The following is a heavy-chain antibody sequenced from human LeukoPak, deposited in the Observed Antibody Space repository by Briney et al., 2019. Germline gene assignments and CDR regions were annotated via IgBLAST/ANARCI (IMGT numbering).Heavy chain of an antibody. V-gene: IGHV4-59*01. D-gene: IGHD3-10*01. CDR1: DGSISSYY. CDR3: ARDYGVSGYYGMDV. CDR2: IYYSGST. Sequence: SETLSLTCTVSDGSISSYYWSWIRQPPGKGLEWIGYIYYSGSTNYNPSLKSRVTISVDTSKNQFSLKLSSVTAADTAVYYCARDYGVSGYYGMDVWGKGTTVTVSS. J-gene: IGHJ6*04.